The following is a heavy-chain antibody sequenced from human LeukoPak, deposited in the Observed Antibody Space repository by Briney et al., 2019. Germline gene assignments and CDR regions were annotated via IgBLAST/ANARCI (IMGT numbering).Heavy chain of an antibody. V-gene: IGHV3-30-3*01. Sequence: QPGGSLRLSCAASGFTFSSYAMHWVRQAPGKGLEWVAVISYDGSNKYYADSVKGRFTISRDNSKNTLYLQMNSLRAEDTAVYYCARDPSLGFGELLFDYWGQGTLVTVSS. D-gene: IGHD3-10*01. CDR3: ARDPSLGFGELLFDY. CDR2: ISYDGSNK. CDR1: GFTFSSYA. J-gene: IGHJ4*02.